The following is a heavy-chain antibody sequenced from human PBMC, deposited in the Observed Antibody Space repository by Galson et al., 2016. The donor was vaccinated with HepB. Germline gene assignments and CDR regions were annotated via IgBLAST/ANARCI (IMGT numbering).Heavy chain of an antibody. J-gene: IGHJ4*02. Sequence: SLRLSCAASGFTFSSYGMSWVRQTPGKGLEWVANIKYDESQKYYLGSVRGRCTIPRDNTKDPLFLQMISLRGDDTAVYYCARTQFDRGFFPVTSQSHLDYWGQGALVTVS. CDR2: IKYDESQK. V-gene: IGHV3-7*01. CDR3: ARTQFDRGFFPVTSQSHLDY. CDR1: GFTFSSYG. D-gene: IGHD4-17*01.